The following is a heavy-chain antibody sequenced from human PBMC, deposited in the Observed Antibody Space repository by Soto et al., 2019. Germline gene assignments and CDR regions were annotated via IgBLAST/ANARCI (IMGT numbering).Heavy chain of an antibody. CDR3: ARAVCLKGYYILDALDI. CDR2: IYYSGST. CDR1: GGSISSYY. D-gene: IGHD3-9*01. Sequence: SATLSLTCTVSGGSISSYYWSWIRQPPWKGLEWIGYIYYSGSTNYNPSLKSRVTISVDTSKNQFSLKLSSVIAADTAVYYCARAVCLKGYYILDALDIWGQWTMVTGSS. V-gene: IGHV4-59*08. J-gene: IGHJ3*02.